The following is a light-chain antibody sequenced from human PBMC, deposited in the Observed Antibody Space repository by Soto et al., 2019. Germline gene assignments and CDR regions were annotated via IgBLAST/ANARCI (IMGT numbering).Light chain of an antibody. CDR3: QQRSNWPPVIT. Sequence: DILLTQSPATLSLSPGERATLSCRASQSFSGYLAWYQQKPGQAPRLLIYDASKRATGIPARFSGRGSGTDFTLTISSLGPEDFAVYSCQQRSNWPPVITFGQGTRLEIK. V-gene: IGKV3-11*01. CDR1: QSFSGY. CDR2: DAS. J-gene: IGKJ5*01.